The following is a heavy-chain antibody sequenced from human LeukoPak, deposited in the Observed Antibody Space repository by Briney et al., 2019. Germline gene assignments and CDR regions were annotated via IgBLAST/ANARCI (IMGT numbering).Heavy chain of an antibody. CDR3: AKDHAIKAPCLPDY. D-gene: IGHD2-8*01. J-gene: IGHJ4*02. V-gene: IGHV3-30*02. Sequence: GGSLRLSCAASGFTFSSYGMHWVRQAPGKGLEWVAVIWYDGSNKYYADSVKGRFTISRDNSKNTLYLQMNSLRAEDTAVYYCAKDHAIKAPCLPDYWGQGTLVTVSS. CDR1: GFTFSSYG. CDR2: IWYDGSNK.